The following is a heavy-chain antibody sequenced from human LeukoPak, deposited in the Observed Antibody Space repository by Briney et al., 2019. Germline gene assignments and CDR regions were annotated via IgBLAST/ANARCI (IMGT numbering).Heavy chain of an antibody. CDR2: INQDQNEI. J-gene: IGHJ4*02. Sequence: PGGSLRLSCAASGFTFSSYWMTWVRQAPGKGLEWVASINQDQNEIHYVDSVKGRFTISRDNSKNTVYLQMNSLRAEDTAVYYCTKDRISYARLHYFDYWGQGTLVTVSS. D-gene: IGHD6-6*01. V-gene: IGHV3-7*01. CDR1: GFTFSSYW. CDR3: TKDRISYARLHYFDY.